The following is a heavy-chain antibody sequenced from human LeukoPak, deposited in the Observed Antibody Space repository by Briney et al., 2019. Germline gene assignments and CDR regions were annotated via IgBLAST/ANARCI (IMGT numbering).Heavy chain of an antibody. CDR3: ARDSFGTSRPSDH. V-gene: IGHV1-3*01. CDR1: GYTFTSYA. CDR2: INAGNGNT. J-gene: IGHJ4*02. Sequence: ASVKVSCKASGYTFTSYALQRVRQAPGQGLEWMGWINAGNGNTKYSQKFLGRVTISKDTSANTAYMELSSLKSEDTAVYYCARDSFGTSRPSDHWGQGTLVTVSS. D-gene: IGHD2-2*01.